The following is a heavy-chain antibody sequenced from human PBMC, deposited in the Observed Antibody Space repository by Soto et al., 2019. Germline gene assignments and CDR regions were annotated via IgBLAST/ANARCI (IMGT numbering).Heavy chain of an antibody. J-gene: IGHJ4*02. Sequence: QVQLQQWGAGLLKPSETLSLTCAVYGGSFSGYYWSWIRQPPGKGLEWIGEINHSGSTTYNPSLKSRVTISVDTSKNQFSLKLSSVTAADTAVYYCARGLVGATPFDYWGQGTLVTVSS. CDR3: ARGLVGATPFDY. V-gene: IGHV4-34*01. D-gene: IGHD1-26*01. CDR2: INHSGST. CDR1: GGSFSGYY.